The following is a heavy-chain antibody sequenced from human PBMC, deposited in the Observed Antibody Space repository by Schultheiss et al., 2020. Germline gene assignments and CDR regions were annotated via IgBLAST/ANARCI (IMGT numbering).Heavy chain of an antibody. Sequence: WGSLRLSCAASGFTFSSYSMNWVRQAPGKGLEWVSSISSSSSYIYYADSVKGRFTISRDNAKNSLYLQMNSLRAEDTAVYYCARDQTTVTTFGMDVWGQGTTVTVSS. CDR2: ISSSSSYI. CDR1: GFTFSSYS. V-gene: IGHV3-21*01. J-gene: IGHJ6*02. D-gene: IGHD4-17*01. CDR3: ARDQTTVTTFGMDV.